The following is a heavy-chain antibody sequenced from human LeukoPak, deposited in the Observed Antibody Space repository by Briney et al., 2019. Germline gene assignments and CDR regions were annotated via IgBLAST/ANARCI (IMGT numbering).Heavy chain of an antibody. CDR3: ARDTYYHYYDSSGYYIDY. J-gene: IGHJ4*02. V-gene: IGHV3-33*01. D-gene: IGHD3-22*01. CDR1: GFTFSSYG. Sequence: GGSLRLSCAASGFTFSSYGMHWVRQAPGKGLEWVAVIWYDGSNKYYADSVKGRFTISRDNSKNTLYLQMNSLGAEDTAVYYCARDTYYHYYDSSGYYIDYWGQGTLVTVSS. CDR2: IWYDGSNK.